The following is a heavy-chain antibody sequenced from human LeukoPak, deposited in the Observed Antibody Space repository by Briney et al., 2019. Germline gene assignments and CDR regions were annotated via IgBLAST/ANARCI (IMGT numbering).Heavy chain of an antibody. J-gene: IGHJ4*02. V-gene: IGHV3-7*01. CDR1: GFTFSSYW. D-gene: IGHD5-12*01. CDR3: ARVGYNGWNFEN. Sequence: PGGSLRLSCAASGFTFSSYWMSWVRQAPGKGLQSVAYISQDASHKYYVDSVKGRFTISRDNAKNSLHLEMNSLRAEDTALYYCARVGYNGWNFENWGQGTPVTVSS. CDR2: ISQDASHK.